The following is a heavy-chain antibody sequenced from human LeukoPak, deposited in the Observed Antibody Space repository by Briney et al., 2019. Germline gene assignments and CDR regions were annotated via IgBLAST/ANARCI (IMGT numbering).Heavy chain of an antibody. CDR3: ARLREIPVFGVVTKSTSYFDY. V-gene: IGHV3-7*01. CDR2: IKQDRSEK. J-gene: IGHJ4*02. D-gene: IGHD3-3*01. CDR1: GFTFTNYW. Sequence: GGSLRLSCAASGFTFTNYWMSWVRQAPGKGLELVANIKQDRSEKYYVDSVKGRFTISRDNAKNSLYLQMNSLRAEDTAVYYCARLREIPVFGVVTKSTSYFDYWGQGTLVTVFS.